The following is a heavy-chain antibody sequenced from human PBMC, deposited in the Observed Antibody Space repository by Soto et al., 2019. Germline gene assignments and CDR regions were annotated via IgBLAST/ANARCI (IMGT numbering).Heavy chain of an antibody. CDR1: GGSITGYY. V-gene: IGHV4-59*01. CDR3: ARERTPRTGFDY. D-gene: IGHD1-1*01. CDR2: IYFTGAA. Sequence: SETLSLTCPVSGGSITGYYWNWIRQPPGKGLEWIGCIYFTGAANYNPSLKSRVTMSVDTSKNQFSLKLTSVTAADTAVYYCARERTPRTGFDYWGQGTLVTVSS. J-gene: IGHJ4*02.